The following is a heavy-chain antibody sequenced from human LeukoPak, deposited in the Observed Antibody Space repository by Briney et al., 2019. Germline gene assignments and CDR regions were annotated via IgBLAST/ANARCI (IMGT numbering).Heavy chain of an antibody. D-gene: IGHD5-12*01. J-gene: IGHJ4*03. V-gene: IGHV3-23*01. CDR3: ARDIELST. CDR2: IACSGLNT. CDR1: GFMFRDAA. Sequence: TGGSLRLSCAASGFMFRDAAMTWVRQAPGGGLEWVSLIACSGLNTYYADSVRGRFTISRDNSKNTLSLQMNSLRVEDTAIYYCARDIELSTWGLGTLLTLSS.